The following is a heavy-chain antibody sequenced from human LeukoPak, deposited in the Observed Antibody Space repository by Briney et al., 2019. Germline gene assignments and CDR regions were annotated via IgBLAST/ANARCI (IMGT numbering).Heavy chain of an antibody. J-gene: IGHJ4*02. CDR3: AKDLVSRRRLGSSEKVDY. CDR2: INTDGSST. Sequence: GGSLRLSCAASGFTFSSYWMHWVRQAPGKGLVWVSRINTDGSSTTYADSVKGRFTISRDNAKNTLYLQMNSLRADDTAVYYCAKDLVSRRRLGSSEKVDYWGRGTLVTVSS. CDR1: GFTFSSYW. V-gene: IGHV3-74*01. D-gene: IGHD3-16*01.